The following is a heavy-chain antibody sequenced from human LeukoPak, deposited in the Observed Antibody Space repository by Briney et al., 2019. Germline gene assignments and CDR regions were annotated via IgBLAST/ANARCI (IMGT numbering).Heavy chain of an antibody. V-gene: IGHV3-7*01. CDR2: IKKDGSEK. CDR1: GFTFSSYW. D-gene: IGHD5-18*01. CDR3: ARDLSGITGYTYGRGIDY. J-gene: IGHJ4*02. Sequence: GGSLRLSCAASGFTFSSYWMNWVRQAPGKGLEWVAKIKKDGSEKYYVDSVKGRFTISRDNAKTSLFLQMNSLRAEDTAVYYCARDLSGITGYTYGRGIDYWGREPWSPSPQ.